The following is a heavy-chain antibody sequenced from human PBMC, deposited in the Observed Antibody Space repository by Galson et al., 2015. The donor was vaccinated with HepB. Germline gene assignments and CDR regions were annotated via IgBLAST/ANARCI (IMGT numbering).Heavy chain of an antibody. D-gene: IGHD3-10*01. V-gene: IGHV3-66*02. J-gene: IGHJ4*02. CDR2: IYSGGST. Sequence: SLRPSCAASGFSVSSNYMSWVRQAPGKGLEWVSVIYSGGSTYYADSVKGRFTISRDNSKNTLNLQMNSLRAEDTAVYYCVRVRGWFHWGQGTLVTVSS. CDR3: VRVRGWFH. CDR1: GFSVSSNY.